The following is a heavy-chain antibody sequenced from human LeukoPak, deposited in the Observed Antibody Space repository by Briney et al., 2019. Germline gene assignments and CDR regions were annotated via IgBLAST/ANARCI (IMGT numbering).Heavy chain of an antibody. D-gene: IGHD3-3*01. CDR1: GYTFTSYG. CDR3: ASSTYYDFWSGYAFDI. CDR2: ISAYNGNT. Sequence: PGASVKVSCKASGYTFTSYGISWVRQAPGQGLEWMGWISAYNGNTNYAQKLQGRVTMTTDTSTSTAYMELRSLRSDDTAVYYCASSTYYDFWSGYAFDIWGRGTTVTVSS. V-gene: IGHV1-18*01. J-gene: IGHJ3*02.